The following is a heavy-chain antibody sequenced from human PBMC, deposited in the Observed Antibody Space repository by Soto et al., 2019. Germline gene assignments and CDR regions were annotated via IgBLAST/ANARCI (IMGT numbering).Heavy chain of an antibody. V-gene: IGHV1-8*01. Sequence: ASVKVSCKASGYTFTSYDINWVRPATGQGLEWMGWMNPNSGNTGYAQKFQGRVTMTRNTSISTAYMELSSLRSEDTAVYYCARAPELLFYYYMDVWGKGTTVTVSS. CDR1: GYTFTSYD. D-gene: IGHD1-7*01. J-gene: IGHJ6*03. CDR3: ARAPELLFYYYMDV. CDR2: MNPNSGNT.